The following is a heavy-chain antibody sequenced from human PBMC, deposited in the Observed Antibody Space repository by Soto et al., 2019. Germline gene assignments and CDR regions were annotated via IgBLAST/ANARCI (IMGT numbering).Heavy chain of an antibody. CDR1: GFTFTSYP. V-gene: IGHV1-18*04. CDR2: VHPYEGTT. D-gene: IGHD2-15*01. J-gene: IGHJ4*02. CDR3: AREYYSITTWIDY. Sequence: VQLVQSAPEVKRPGASVKVSCKTSGFTFTSYPFSWVRQAPGQGLEWLAWVHPYEGTTKVAHQFRDRLTVTTDTSAATVFMELTRLTSDDTAVYFCAREYYSITTWIDYWGQGTLVAVSS.